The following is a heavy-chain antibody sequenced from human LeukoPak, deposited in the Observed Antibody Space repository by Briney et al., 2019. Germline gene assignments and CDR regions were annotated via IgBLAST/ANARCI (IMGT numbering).Heavy chain of an antibody. Sequence: SETLSLTCTVSGGSTSSDYWSWIRQSPGKGLEWVGYVYNSGDTGKNPSLKSRVTILLDTSKNQCSLKLTSVSAADTAVYSCASLKLGAYFDLWGRGTLVTVSS. D-gene: IGHD3-16*01. CDR2: VYNSGDT. CDR3: ASLKLGAYFDL. V-gene: IGHV4-59*08. CDR1: GGSTSSDY. J-gene: IGHJ2*01.